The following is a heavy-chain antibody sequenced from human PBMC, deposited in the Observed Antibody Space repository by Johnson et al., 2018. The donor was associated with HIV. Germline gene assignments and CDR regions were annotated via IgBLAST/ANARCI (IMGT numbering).Heavy chain of an antibody. Sequence: VQLVESGGGVVQPGTSLRLSCVPSGFTFSSYSMNWVRQAPEKGLEWVSYISSSSSTIYYADSVKGRFTISRDNAKNSLYLQMNSLRAEDTAVYYCARDRSFDIWGQGTMVTVSS. J-gene: IGHJ3*02. CDR1: GFTFSSYS. CDR3: ARDRSFDI. CDR2: ISSSSSTI. V-gene: IGHV3-48*01.